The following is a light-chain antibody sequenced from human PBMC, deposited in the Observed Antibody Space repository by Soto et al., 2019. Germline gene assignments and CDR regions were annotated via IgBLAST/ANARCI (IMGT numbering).Light chain of an antibody. CDR1: QSVSSSY. CDR2: GAS. Sequence: EIVLTQSPGTLSLSPGERATLSCRASQSVSSSYLAWYQQKPGQAPRLLIYGASSRATGIPDRFSGSGSGTDFTLTISRLEPEDFAVYYCQQGYTFGQGTTLAIK. V-gene: IGKV3-20*01. CDR3: QQGYT. J-gene: IGKJ2*01.